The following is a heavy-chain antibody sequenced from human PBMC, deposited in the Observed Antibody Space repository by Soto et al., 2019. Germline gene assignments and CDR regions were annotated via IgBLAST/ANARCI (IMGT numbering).Heavy chain of an antibody. V-gene: IGHV4-31*03. J-gene: IGHJ4*02. CDR3: ARSGGGFGGVIVVDY. Sequence: QVQLQESGPGLVKPSQTLSLTCTVSGGSISSGGYYWSWIRQHPGKGLEWIGYIYYSGSTYYNPSLTSRVTISVDTSKNQFALKLSSVTAADTAVYYCARSGGGFGGVIVVDYWGQGTLVTVSS. CDR1: GGSISSGGYY. CDR2: IYYSGST. D-gene: IGHD3-16*02.